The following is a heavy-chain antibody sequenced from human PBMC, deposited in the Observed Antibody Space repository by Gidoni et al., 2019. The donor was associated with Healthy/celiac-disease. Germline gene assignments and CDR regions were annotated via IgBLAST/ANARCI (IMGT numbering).Heavy chain of an antibody. CDR2: IISSSSYI. V-gene: IGHV3-21*01. J-gene: IGHJ6*03. D-gene: IGHD1-26*01. CDR1: GFPFSSYS. CDR3: ARDRTELVGATFGYYYMDV. Sequence: EVQLVESGGGLVKPGGSLRLSCAASGFPFSSYSMNWVRQAPGKGLEWVSSIISSSSYIYYADSVKGRFTISRDNAKNSLYLQMNSLRAEDTAVYYCARDRTELVGATFGYYYMDVWGKGTTVTVSS.